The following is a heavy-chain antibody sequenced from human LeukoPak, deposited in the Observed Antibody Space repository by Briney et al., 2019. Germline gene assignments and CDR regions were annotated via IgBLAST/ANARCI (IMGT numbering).Heavy chain of an antibody. CDR2: IYSDNT. J-gene: IGHJ6*03. CDR3: ARGRSGWYGFYMDV. CDR1: GFTFSSYW. D-gene: IGHD6-19*01. V-gene: IGHV3-74*01. Sequence: GGSLRLSCAASGFTFSSYWMSWVRQAPGKGLEWVSFIYSDNTHYSDSVKGRFTISRDNAKSTLYLQMNSPRDEDTAVYYCARGRSGWYGFYMDVWGKGTTVTISS.